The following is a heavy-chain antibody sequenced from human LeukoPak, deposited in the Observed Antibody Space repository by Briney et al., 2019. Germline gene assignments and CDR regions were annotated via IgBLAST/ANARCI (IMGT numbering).Heavy chain of an antibody. D-gene: IGHD2-15*01. CDR3: AKEVAGMGFDY. J-gene: IGHJ4*02. V-gene: IGHV3-7*03. CDR1: GFIFSNCW. CDR2: IKTDASEK. Sequence: GGSLRLSCETSGFIFSNCWMTWVRQAPGKGLEWVANIKTDASEKYYADSAKGRFTISRDNAKMSLYLQMNSLRAEDMALYYCAKEVAGMGFDYWGQGTLVTVSS.